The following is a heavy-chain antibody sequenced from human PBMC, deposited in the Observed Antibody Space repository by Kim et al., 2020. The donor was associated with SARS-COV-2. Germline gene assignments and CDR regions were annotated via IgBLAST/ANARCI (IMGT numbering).Heavy chain of an antibody. CDR2: ISYDGSNK. CDR1: GFTFSSYG. Sequence: GGSLRLSCAASGFTFSSYGMHWVRQAPGKGLEWVAVISYDGSNKYYADSVKGRFTISRDNSKNTLYLQMNSLRAEDTAVYYCAKDGSSGYSSGWALVYYYYYGMDVWGQGTTVTVSS. CDR3: AKDGSSGYSSGWALVYYYYYGMDV. V-gene: IGHV3-30*18. D-gene: IGHD6-19*01. J-gene: IGHJ6*02.